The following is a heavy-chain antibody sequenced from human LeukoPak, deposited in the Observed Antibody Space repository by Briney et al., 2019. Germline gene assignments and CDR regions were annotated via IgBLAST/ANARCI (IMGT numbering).Heavy chain of an antibody. D-gene: IGHD4-17*01. J-gene: IGHJ4*02. CDR3: AKDPRHGDYDPSLDY. V-gene: IGHV3-23*01. CDR1: GFTFRDYW. Sequence: GGSLRLSCAASGFTFRDYWMSWVRQAPGKGLEWVSAISDSGGSTYYADSVKGRFTTSRDNSKNTLYLQMNSLRAEDTAVYYCAKDPRHGDYDPSLDYWGQGTLVTVSS. CDR2: ISDSGGST.